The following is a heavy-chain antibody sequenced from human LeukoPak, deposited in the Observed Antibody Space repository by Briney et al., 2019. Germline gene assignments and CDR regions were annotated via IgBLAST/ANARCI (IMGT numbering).Heavy chain of an antibody. D-gene: IGHD5-24*01. CDR2: IIPIFGTA. Sequence: SVKVSCKASGYTFTSYGISWVRQAPGQGLEWMGGIIPIFGTANYAQKFQGRVTITADESTSTAYMELSSLRSEDTAVYYCASASGRDGYNWSDYWGQGTLVTVSS. CDR3: ASASGRDGYNWSDY. CDR1: GYTFTSYG. V-gene: IGHV1-69*13. J-gene: IGHJ4*02.